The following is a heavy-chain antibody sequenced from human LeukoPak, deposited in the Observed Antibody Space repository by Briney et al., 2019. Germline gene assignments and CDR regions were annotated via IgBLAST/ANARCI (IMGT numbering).Heavy chain of an antibody. Sequence: GGSLRLSCAASGFTFSSYAMSWVRQTPGKVLEWVSVISGTGGSTYYADSVKGRFTISRDNSKNTLYLQMNSLRAEDTAVYYCARVRQWLDRDAFDIWGQGTMVTVSS. CDR2: ISGTGGST. CDR3: ARVRQWLDRDAFDI. D-gene: IGHD6-19*01. J-gene: IGHJ3*02. CDR1: GFTFSSYA. V-gene: IGHV3-23*01.